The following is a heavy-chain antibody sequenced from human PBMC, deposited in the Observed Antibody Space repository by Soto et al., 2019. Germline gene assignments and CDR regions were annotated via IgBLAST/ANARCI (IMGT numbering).Heavy chain of an antibody. J-gene: IGHJ5*02. Sequence: EVQLVESGGGLVQPGESLRLSCAASGFTFISYWMSWVRQAPGKGLEWVANIRQDGSEKYYVASVKGRFTISRDNAKNSVDLRMTSLRAEDTAVHYCAGDFRSDWFDPWGQGTLVTVSS. CDR1: GFTFISYW. CDR2: IRQDGSEK. CDR3: AGDFRSDWFDP. V-gene: IGHV3-7*04.